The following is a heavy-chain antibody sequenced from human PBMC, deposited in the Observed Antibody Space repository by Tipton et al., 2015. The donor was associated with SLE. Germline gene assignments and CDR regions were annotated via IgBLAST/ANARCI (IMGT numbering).Heavy chain of an antibody. Sequence: TLSLTCTVSGGSISSHYWSWFQQPPGKGLEWIGYIYYSGSTNYNPSLKSRVTISVDTSKNQFSLKLSSVTAADTAVYYCARRDAFDIWGQGTMVTVSS. CDR2: IYYSGST. CDR3: ARRDAFDI. J-gene: IGHJ3*02. CDR1: GGSISSHY. V-gene: IGHV4-59*08.